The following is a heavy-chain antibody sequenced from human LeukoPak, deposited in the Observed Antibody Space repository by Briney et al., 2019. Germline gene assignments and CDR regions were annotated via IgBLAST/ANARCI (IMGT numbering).Heavy chain of an antibody. V-gene: IGHV1-2*02. CDR3: ARALSGYSYGGQDY. CDR2: INPNSGGT. D-gene: IGHD5-18*01. J-gene: IGHJ4*02. Sequence: GASVKVSCKASKHTFTGYYMHWVRQAPGQGLEWMGWINPNSGGTNYAQKFQGRVTMTRDTSISTAYMELSRLRSDDTAVYYCARALSGYSYGGQDYWGQGTLVTVSS. CDR1: KHTFTGYY.